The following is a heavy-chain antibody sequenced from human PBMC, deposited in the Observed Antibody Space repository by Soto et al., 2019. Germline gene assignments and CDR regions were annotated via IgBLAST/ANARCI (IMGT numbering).Heavy chain of an antibody. D-gene: IGHD5-18*01. CDR2: IIPIFGTA. V-gene: IGHV1-69*06. J-gene: IGHJ4*02. Sequence: QVQLVQSGAEVKKPGSSVKVSCKASGGTFSSYAISWVRQAPGQGLEWMGGIIPIFGTANYAQKFQGRVTITADKSTSTGYMELSSLRSEDTAVYYCARDRGNVDTAMVGVFDYWGQGTLVTVSS. CDR3: ARDRGNVDTAMVGVFDY. CDR1: GGTFSSYA.